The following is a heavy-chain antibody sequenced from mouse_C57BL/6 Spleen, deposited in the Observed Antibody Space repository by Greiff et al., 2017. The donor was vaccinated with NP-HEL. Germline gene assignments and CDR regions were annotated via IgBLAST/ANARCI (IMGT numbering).Heavy chain of an antibody. CDR2: ISDGGSYT. CDR1: GFTFSSYA. Sequence: EVKLMESGGGLVKPGGSLKLSCAASGFTFSSYAMSWVRQTPEKRLEWVATISDGGSYTYYPDNVKGRFTISRDNAKNNLYLQMSHLKSEDTAMYYCARDDMYDYGYYFDYWGQGTTLTVSS. V-gene: IGHV5-4*01. D-gene: IGHD2-4*01. J-gene: IGHJ2*01. CDR3: ARDDMYDYGYYFDY.